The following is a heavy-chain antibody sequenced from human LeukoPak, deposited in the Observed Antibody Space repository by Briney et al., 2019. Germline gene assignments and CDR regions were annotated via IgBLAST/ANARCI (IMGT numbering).Heavy chain of an antibody. CDR1: GFTFSSYS. D-gene: IGHD3-10*01. CDR2: ISSSSSYI. CDR3: AREVRGFDY. Sequence: PGGSLRLSCAASGFTFSSYSMNWVRQAPGKGLEWVSSISSSSSYICYADSVKGRFTISRDNAKNSLYLQMNSLRAEDTAVYYCAREVRGFDYWGQGTLVTVSS. J-gene: IGHJ4*02. V-gene: IGHV3-21*01.